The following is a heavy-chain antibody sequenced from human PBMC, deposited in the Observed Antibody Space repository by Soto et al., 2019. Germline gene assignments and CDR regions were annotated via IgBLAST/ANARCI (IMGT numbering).Heavy chain of an antibody. V-gene: IGHV4-31*03. CDR1: GGSISSGGYY. J-gene: IGHJ6*02. Sequence: QVQLQESGPGLVKPSQTLSLTCTVSGGSISSGGYYWSWIRQHPGKGLEWIGYIYYSGSTYYNPSLKSRVTISVDTSKNQFSLKLSSVTAADTAVYYCAREARFGEVVNGMDVWGQGTTVTVSS. D-gene: IGHD3-10*01. CDR2: IYYSGST. CDR3: AREARFGEVVNGMDV.